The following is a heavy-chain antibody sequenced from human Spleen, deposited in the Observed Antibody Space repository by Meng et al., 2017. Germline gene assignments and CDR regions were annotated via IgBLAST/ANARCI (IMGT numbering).Heavy chain of an antibody. V-gene: IGHV1-8*01. CDR1: GYTFTSYD. CDR3: ARQSGVGGSYFHDAFDI. CDR2: MNPNSGNT. D-gene: IGHD3-3*01. J-gene: IGHJ3*02. Sequence: ASVKVSCKASGYTFTSYDINWVRQATGQGLEWMGWMNPNSGNTGYAQRFQGRVTMTRNTSTTTVYMELSSLRSEDTAVYYCARQSGVGGSYFHDAFDIWGQGTMVTVSS.